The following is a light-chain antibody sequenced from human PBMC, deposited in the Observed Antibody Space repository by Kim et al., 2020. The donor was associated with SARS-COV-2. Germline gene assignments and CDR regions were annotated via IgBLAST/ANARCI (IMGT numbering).Light chain of an antibody. V-gene: IGKV4-1*01. CDR1: QTVSYKFNNMKF. CDR3: QQYYSTPPS. CDR2: WAS. Sequence: TATLNSNSSQTVSYKFNNMKFLAWYQQKPGQAPKLIIYWASIRESGVSDRFSGSGSETDFTLTISSLQAEDVAVYYCQQYYSTPPSFGQGTKLEI. J-gene: IGKJ2*03.